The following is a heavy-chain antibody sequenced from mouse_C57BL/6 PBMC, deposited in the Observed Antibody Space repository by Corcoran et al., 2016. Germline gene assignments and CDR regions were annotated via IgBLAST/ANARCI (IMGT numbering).Heavy chain of an antibody. V-gene: IGHV9-3*01. Sequence: QIQLVQSGPELKKPGETVKISCKASGYTFTTYGMSWVKQAPGKGLKWMGWINTYSGVPTYADDFKGRFAFSLETSASTAYLQINNLKNEDTATYFCARPLTGPYYFDYWGQGTTLTVSS. D-gene: IGHD4-1*01. CDR1: GYTFTTYG. CDR2: INTYSGVP. CDR3: ARPLTGPYYFDY. J-gene: IGHJ2*01.